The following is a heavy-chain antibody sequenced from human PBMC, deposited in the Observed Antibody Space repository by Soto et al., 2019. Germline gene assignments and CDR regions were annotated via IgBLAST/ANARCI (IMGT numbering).Heavy chain of an antibody. CDR2: MNPNSGNT. Sequence: ASVKVSCKASGYTFIRYGITWVRQATGQGLEWMGWMNPNSGNTGYAQKFQGRITMTRNTSISTAYMELSSLRSEDTAVYYCAREGLRGMDVWGQGTTVTVSS. CDR1: GYTFIRYG. V-gene: IGHV1-8*01. CDR3: AREGLRGMDV. J-gene: IGHJ6*02.